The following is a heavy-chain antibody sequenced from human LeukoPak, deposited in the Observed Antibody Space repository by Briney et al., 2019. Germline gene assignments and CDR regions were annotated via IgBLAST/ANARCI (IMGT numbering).Heavy chain of an antibody. J-gene: IGHJ5*02. Sequence: SVKVSCKASGGTFSSYAITWVRQAPGQGLEWMGGIIPIFGTANYAQKFQGRVTITTDESTSTAYMELSSLRSEDTAVYYCARARSPSSGYLLRDHNWFDPWGQGTLVTVSS. CDR2: IIPIFGTA. V-gene: IGHV1-69*05. D-gene: IGHD3-22*01. CDR3: ARARSPSSGYLLRDHNWFDP. CDR1: GGTFSSYA.